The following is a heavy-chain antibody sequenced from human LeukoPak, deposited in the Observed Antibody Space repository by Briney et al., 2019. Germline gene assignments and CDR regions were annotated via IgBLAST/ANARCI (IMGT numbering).Heavy chain of an antibody. CDR1: GGSISSSSYY. D-gene: IGHD3-10*01. Sequence: KPSETLSLTCTVSGGSISSSSYYWGWIRQPPGKGLEWIGSIYYSGSTYYNPSLKSRVTISVDTSKNQFSLKLSSVTAADTAVYYCARDPNLYGSGAFDYWGQGTLVIVSS. CDR3: ARDPNLYGSGAFDY. J-gene: IGHJ4*02. V-gene: IGHV4-39*07. CDR2: IYYSGST.